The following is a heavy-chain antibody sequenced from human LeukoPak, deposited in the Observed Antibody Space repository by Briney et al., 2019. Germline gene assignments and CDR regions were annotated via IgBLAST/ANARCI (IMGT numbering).Heavy chain of an antibody. Sequence: GGSLRLSCAASGFTFSSYWMHWVRQAPGKGLVWVSSFNLDGYTISYADSVKGRFTISRDNAKNTVFQQMNSLRAEDTAVYYCVFGRYGGGFDSWGQGTLVIVSS. CDR3: VFGRYGGGFDS. J-gene: IGHJ5*01. CDR2: FNLDGYTI. CDR1: GFTFSSYW. D-gene: IGHD6-19*01. V-gene: IGHV3-74*01.